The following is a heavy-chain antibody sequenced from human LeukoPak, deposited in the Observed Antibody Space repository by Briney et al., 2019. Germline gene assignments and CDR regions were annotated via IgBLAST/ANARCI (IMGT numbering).Heavy chain of an antibody. CDR3: ARDRTLWFGELFYNWFDP. D-gene: IGHD3-10*01. CDR1: GFTFSSYW. Sequence: GGSLRLSCAASGFTFSSYWMSWVRQAPGKGLEWVANIKQDGSEKYYVDSVKGRFTISRDSAKNSLYLQMNSLRAEDTAVYYCARDRTLWFGELFYNWFDPWGQGTLVTVSS. CDR2: IKQDGSEK. J-gene: IGHJ5*02. V-gene: IGHV3-7*01.